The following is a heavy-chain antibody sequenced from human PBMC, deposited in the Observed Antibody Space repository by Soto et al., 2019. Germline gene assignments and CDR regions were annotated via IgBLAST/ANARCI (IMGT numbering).Heavy chain of an antibody. D-gene: IGHD6-6*01. CDR1: GYTFTSYG. V-gene: IGHV1-18*01. CDR2: ISAYNGNT. J-gene: IGHJ4*02. CDR3: AVRIAAASRNPLSLDY. Sequence: QVQLVQSGAEVKKPGASVKVSCKASGYTFTSYGISWVRQAPGQGLEWMGWISAYNGNTNYAQKLQGRVTMTTDTSTSTAYMELRSLRSDDTAVYYCAVRIAAASRNPLSLDYWGQGTLVTVSS.